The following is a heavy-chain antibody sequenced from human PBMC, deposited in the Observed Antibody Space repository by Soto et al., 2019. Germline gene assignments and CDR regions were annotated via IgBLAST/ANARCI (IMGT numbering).Heavy chain of an antibody. CDR2: INHSGST. V-gene: IGHV4-34*01. J-gene: IGHJ4*02. Sequence: ASETLSLTCAVYGGSFSGYYWSWIRQPPGKGLEWIGEINHSGSTNYSPSLKSRVTISVDTSKNQFSLKLSSVTAADTAVYYCARGRGWNQQRYNDYWXQGXLVXVSS. CDR3: ARGRGWNQQRYNDY. CDR1: GGSFSGYY. D-gene: IGHD1-1*01.